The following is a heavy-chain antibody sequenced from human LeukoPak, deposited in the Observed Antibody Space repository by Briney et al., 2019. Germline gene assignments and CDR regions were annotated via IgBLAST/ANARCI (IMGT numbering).Heavy chain of an antibody. CDR1: GFTVSSNY. CDR3: ARTPSSAGYFDY. J-gene: IGHJ4*02. Sequence: GGSLRLSCAASGFTVSSNYMSWVRQAPGKGLEWGSVIYSGGSTYYADSVKGRFTISRDNSKNTLYLQMNSLRAKDTAVYYCARTPSSAGYFDYWGQGTLVTVSS. D-gene: IGHD6-6*01. V-gene: IGHV3-53*01. CDR2: IYSGGST.